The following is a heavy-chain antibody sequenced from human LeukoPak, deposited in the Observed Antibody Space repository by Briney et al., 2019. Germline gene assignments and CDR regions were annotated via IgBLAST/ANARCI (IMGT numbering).Heavy chain of an antibody. D-gene: IGHD5-24*01. CDR3: ARSPRGATSRYYYYYYMDV. CDR2: IYTSGST. Sequence: SETLSLTCTVSGGSISSYYWSWIRQPAGKGLEWIGRIYTSGSTNYNPSLKSRVTMPVDTSKNQLSLKLSSVTAADTAVYYCARSPRGATSRYYYYYYMDVWDKGTTVTVSS. CDR1: GGSISSYY. J-gene: IGHJ6*03. V-gene: IGHV4-4*07.